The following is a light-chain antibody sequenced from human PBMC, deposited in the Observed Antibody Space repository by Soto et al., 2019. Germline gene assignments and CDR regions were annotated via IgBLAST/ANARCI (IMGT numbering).Light chain of an antibody. Sequence: QSVLTQPLSVSGSPGQSVTISCTGTTTNVVTYNYVSWYQHHPGKAPKLILYNVSERPSGVSDRFSGSKSGNAASLTISGLQPDDEADYYCCSYEGSSNWLFGGGTKLTVL. CDR3: CSYEGSSNWL. J-gene: IGLJ3*02. CDR2: NVS. V-gene: IGLV2-11*01. CDR1: TTNVVTYNY.